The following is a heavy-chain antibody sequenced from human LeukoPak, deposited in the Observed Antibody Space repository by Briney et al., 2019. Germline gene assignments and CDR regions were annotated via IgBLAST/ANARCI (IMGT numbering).Heavy chain of an antibody. D-gene: IGHD3-10*01. CDR2: INTNTGNP. V-gene: IGHV7-4-1*02. CDR1: GYTFTSYA. Sequence: GASVKVSCKASGYTFTSYAMNWVRQAPGQGLEWMGWINTNTGNPTYAQGFTGRFVFSLDTSVSTAYLQISSLKAEDTAVYYCARGGFDASPVENPYHYYGSGRGAGDYWGQGTLVTVSS. CDR3: ARGGFDASPVENPYHYYGSGRGAGDY. J-gene: IGHJ4*02.